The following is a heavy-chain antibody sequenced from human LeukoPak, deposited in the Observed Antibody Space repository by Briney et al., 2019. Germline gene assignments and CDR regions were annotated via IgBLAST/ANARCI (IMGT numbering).Heavy chain of an antibody. CDR3: ARGAGTVGSDFDY. V-gene: IGHV1-2*04. CDR2: INPNSGGT. D-gene: IGHD6-13*01. Sequence: ASVKVSCKASGYTFTDYYMHWVRQAPGQGLEWMGWINPNSGGTNYAQKFQGWVTMTRDTSINTAYMELNRLRSDDTAVYYCARGAGTVGSDFDYWGQGTLVTVSS. J-gene: IGHJ4*02. CDR1: GYTFTDYY.